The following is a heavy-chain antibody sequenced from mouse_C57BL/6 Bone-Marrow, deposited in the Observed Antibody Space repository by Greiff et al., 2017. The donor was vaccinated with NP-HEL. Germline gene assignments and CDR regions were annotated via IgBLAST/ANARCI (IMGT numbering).Heavy chain of an antibody. Sequence: EVHLVESGGDLVKPGGSLKLSCAASGFTFSSYGMSWVRQTPDKRLEWVATISSGGSYTYYPDSVKGRFTISRDNAKNTLYLQMSSLKSEDTAMYYCARLTTGLDWFAYWGQGTLVTVSA. CDR1: GFTFSSYG. D-gene: IGHD1-1*01. CDR2: ISSGGSYT. CDR3: ARLTTGLDWFAY. J-gene: IGHJ3*01. V-gene: IGHV5-6*01.